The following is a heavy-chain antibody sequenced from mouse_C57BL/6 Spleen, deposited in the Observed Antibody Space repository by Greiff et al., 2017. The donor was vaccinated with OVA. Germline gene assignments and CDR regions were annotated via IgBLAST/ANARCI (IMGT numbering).Heavy chain of an antibody. J-gene: IGHJ1*03. CDR1: GFNIKDYY. D-gene: IGHD1-1*01. CDR2: IDPEDGET. Sequence: VQLQQSGAELVKPGASVKLSCTASGFNIKDYYMHWVKQRTEQGLEWIGRIDPEDGETKYDPKFQGKATITADTSSNTAYLQLSSLTSEDTAVYYCAREYYGSSYWYFDVWGTGTTVTVSS. V-gene: IGHV14-2*01. CDR3: AREYYGSSYWYFDV.